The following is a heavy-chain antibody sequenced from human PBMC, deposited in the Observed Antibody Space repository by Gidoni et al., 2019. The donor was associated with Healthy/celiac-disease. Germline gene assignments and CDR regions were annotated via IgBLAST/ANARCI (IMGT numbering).Heavy chain of an antibody. CDR2: INPNSGGT. V-gene: IGHV1-2*02. Sequence: QVQLVQSGAEVKKPGASLTVSCKASGYTFTGYYMHWVRQAPGQGLEWMGWINPNSGGTNYAQKVQGRVTMTRDTSISTAYMELSRLRSDDTAVYYCARAIRTRYDSSGDFDYWGQGTLVTVSS. CDR3: ARAIRTRYDSSGDFDY. D-gene: IGHD3-22*01. J-gene: IGHJ4*02. CDR1: GYTFTGYY.